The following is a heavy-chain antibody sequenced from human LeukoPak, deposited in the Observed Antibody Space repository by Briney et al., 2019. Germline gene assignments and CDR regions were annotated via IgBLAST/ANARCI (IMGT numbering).Heavy chain of an antibody. Sequence: PGGSLRLSCAASGFTFSSYGMHWVRQAPGKGLEWVAVISYDGSNKYYADSVKGRFTISRDNSKNTLYLQMNSLRAEDTAVYYCARMYSSSSFDYWGQGTLVTVSS. CDR1: GFTFSSYG. D-gene: IGHD6-6*01. CDR2: ISYDGSNK. V-gene: IGHV3-30*03. CDR3: ARMYSSSSFDY. J-gene: IGHJ4*02.